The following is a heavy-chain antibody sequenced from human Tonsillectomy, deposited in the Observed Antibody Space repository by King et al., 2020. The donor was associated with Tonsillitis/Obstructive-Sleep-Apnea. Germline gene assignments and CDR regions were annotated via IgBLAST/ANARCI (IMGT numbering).Heavy chain of an antibody. CDR2: IYYSGST. CDR1: GGSISSGGYY. D-gene: IGHD3-10*01. CDR3: ARVSYYYGSGSYFSGPDYYYMDV. Sequence: QLQESGPGLVKPSQTLSLTCTVSGGSISSGGYYWSWIRQHPGQGLEWIGYIYYSGSTYYNPSLKSLVTISVDTSKNQFSLKLSSVTAADTAVCYCARVSYYYGSGSYFSGPDYYYMDVWGKGTTVTVSS. V-gene: IGHV4-31*01. J-gene: IGHJ6*03.